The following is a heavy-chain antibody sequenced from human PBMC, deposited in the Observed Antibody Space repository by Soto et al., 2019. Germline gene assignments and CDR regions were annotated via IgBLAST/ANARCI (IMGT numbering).Heavy chain of an antibody. CDR3: ARDSPPPRE. V-gene: IGHV1-18*01. J-gene: IGHJ4*02. Sequence: QVQLVQSGAEVKKPGASVKVSCKASGYTFTSYAISWVRQAPGQGPEWMGWISAYNGNTNYEQKLQGRVTMTTDTSPSTAYIELRSVKSDDTAVYYCARDSPPPREWGQGTLVSLTS. CDR2: ISAYNGNT. CDR1: GYTFTSYA.